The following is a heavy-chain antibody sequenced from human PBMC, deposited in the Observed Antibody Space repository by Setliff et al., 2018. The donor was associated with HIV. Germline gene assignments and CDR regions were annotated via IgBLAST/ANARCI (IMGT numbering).Heavy chain of an antibody. V-gene: IGHV3-48*03. D-gene: IGHD2-15*01. Sequence: PGGSLRLSCAASGFTFSSHEMNWVRQAPGKGLEWVSYISSSGTTIYYADSVQGRFTISRDNSKGILYLQVNSLRAEDTAIYYCAKAVVGSGHYDSWGQGTAVTVSS. CDR3: AKAVVGSGHYDS. CDR2: ISSSGTTI. CDR1: GFTFSSHE. J-gene: IGHJ4*02.